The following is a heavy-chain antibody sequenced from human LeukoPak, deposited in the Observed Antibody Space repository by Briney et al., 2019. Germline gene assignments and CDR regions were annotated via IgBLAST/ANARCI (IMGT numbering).Heavy chain of an antibody. V-gene: IGHV3-23*01. Sequence: GGSLRLSCAASGFTFSDFAMSWVRQAPGKGLEWVSGTIGSGATTFYADSVKGRFTISRDNSKNTLYLQMNSLRAEDTAVYYCAKGIYSSGWSYFDYWGHGTLVTVSS. CDR3: AKGIYSSGWSYFDY. J-gene: IGHJ4*01. D-gene: IGHD6-19*01. CDR1: GFTFSDFA. CDR2: TIGSGATT.